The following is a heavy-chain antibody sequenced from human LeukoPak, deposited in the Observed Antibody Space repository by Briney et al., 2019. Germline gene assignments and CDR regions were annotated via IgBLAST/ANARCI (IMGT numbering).Heavy chain of an antibody. CDR2: ISSTSSYI. CDR1: GFTFSTYS. V-gene: IGHV3-21*01. CDR3: ARVGYSSGWYFDY. D-gene: IGHD6-19*01. Sequence: PGGSLRLSCAASGFTFSTYSMNWVRQAPGKGREWVSSISSTSSYIYYADSVKGRFTISRDNAHKSLYLQMNSLRAEDTAVYYCARVGYSSGWYFDYWGQGTLVTVSS. J-gene: IGHJ4*02.